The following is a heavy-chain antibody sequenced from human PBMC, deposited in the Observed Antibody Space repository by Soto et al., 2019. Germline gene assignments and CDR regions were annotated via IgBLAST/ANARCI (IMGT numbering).Heavy chain of an antibody. CDR2: ISAYNGNT. CDR3: ERDPASTYYYYYGMDV. V-gene: IGHV1-18*01. Sequence: QVQLVQSGAEVKKPGASVKVSCKASGYTFTSYGISWVRQTPGQGLEWMGWISAYNGNTNYAQKLQGRVTMTTDTSTSTAYMELRSLRSDDTAVYYCERDPASTYYYYYGMDVWGQGTTVTVSS. J-gene: IGHJ6*02. CDR1: GYTFTSYG. D-gene: IGHD2-2*01.